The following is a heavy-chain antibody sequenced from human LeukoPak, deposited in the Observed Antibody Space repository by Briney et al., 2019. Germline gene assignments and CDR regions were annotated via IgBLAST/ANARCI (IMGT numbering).Heavy chain of an antibody. Sequence: GESLKISCKGSGYSFTSYRISWVRQMPGKGLEWMGRIDPSDSYTDYSPSFQGHVTISADMSISTAYLQWSSLKASDTAMYYCARRDGSTYGFDYWGQGTLVTVSS. J-gene: IGHJ4*02. CDR3: ARRDGSTYGFDY. CDR1: GYSFTSYR. D-gene: IGHD5-18*01. V-gene: IGHV5-10-1*01. CDR2: IDPSDSYT.